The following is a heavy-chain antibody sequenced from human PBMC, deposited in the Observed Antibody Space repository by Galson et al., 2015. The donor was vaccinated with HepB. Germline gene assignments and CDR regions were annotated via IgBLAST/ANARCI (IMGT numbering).Heavy chain of an antibody. V-gene: IGHV3-33*01. D-gene: IGHD2-2*01. CDR1: GLTFSSYG. Sequence: SLRLSCAASGLTFSSYGMHWVRQAPGKGLEWVAIIWHDGSNEFYADSVKGRFTISKDNSKNTVSLQMNNLRGDDTALYYCATAPYHYYADYWGQGTLVTVSS. CDR3: ATAPYHYYADY. J-gene: IGHJ4*02. CDR2: IWHDGSNE.